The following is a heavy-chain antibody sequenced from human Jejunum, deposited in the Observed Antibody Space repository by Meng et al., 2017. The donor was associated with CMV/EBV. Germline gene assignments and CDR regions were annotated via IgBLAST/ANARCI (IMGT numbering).Heavy chain of an antibody. Sequence: ASGFTFSTYALSWVRQAPGKGLGWVSGISTGGGAIYYAKSVEGRFTVSRDNSKDTLYLQMNSLRAEDTAVYYCAKNYADVVIPAIDYWGQGTLVTVSS. CDR2: ISTGGGAI. CDR1: GFTFSTYA. CDR3: AKNYADVVIPAIDY. D-gene: IGHD2-2*01. J-gene: IGHJ4*02. V-gene: IGHV3-23*01.